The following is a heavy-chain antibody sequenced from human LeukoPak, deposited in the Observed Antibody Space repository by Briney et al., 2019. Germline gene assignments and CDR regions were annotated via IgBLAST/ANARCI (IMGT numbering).Heavy chain of an antibody. V-gene: IGHV4-59*01. CDR3: ARDGCSSTSCYLRPPNWFDP. D-gene: IGHD2-2*01. CDR1: GGSISSYY. CDR2: IYYSGST. J-gene: IGHJ5*02. Sequence: PSETLSLTCTVSGGSISSYYWRWIRQPPGKGLEWIGYIYYSGSTNCNPSLKSRVTISVDTSKNQFSLKLSSVTAADTAVYYCARDGCSSTSCYLRPPNWFDPWGQGTLVTVSS.